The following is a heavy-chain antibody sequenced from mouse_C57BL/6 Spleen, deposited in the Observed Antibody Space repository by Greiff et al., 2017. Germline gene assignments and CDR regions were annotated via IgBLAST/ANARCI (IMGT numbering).Heavy chain of an antibody. J-gene: IGHJ4*01. Sequence: QVQLQQSGAELVRPGASVMMSCKASGYTFTSYNMHWVKQTPSQGLAWIGAIYPGNGDTSYNQKFKGKATLTVDKSSSTAYMQLSSLTSEDSAVYFCAEGAYYSNYYYAMDYWGQGTSVTASS. D-gene: IGHD2-5*01. CDR1: GYTFTSYN. V-gene: IGHV1-12*01. CDR3: AEGAYYSNYYYAMDY. CDR2: IYPGNGDT.